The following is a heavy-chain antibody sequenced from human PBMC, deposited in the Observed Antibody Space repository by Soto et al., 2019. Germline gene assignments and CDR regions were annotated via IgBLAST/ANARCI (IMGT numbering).Heavy chain of an antibody. Sequence: QVQLVQSGAEVKKPGSSVKVSCKASGGTFSSYAISWVRQAPGQGLEWMGGIIPIFGTSKYAQKFQGRVTMTADESTSTXXMELSGLRSEDTAVYYCAKDGIVATIAAYYYGMEVWGQGTTVTVSS. V-gene: IGHV1-69*12. D-gene: IGHD5-12*01. CDR2: IIPIFGTS. CDR3: AKDGIVATIAAYYYGMEV. J-gene: IGHJ6*02. CDR1: GGTFSSYA.